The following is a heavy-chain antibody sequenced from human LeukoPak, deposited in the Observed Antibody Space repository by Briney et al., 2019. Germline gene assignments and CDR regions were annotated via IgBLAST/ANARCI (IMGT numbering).Heavy chain of an antibody. D-gene: IGHD3-9*01. J-gene: IGHJ4*02. CDR1: KFTFSTSA. Sequence: GGSLRLSCAASKFTFSTSAMSWVRQAPGKGLEWVSAISGSGANTYYVDSVKGRFTISRDNSKNTLYLEMSSLRSDDTAVYYCAKESQTYYDIMTGYPNYSFYYWGQGTLVTVSS. CDR3: AKESQTYYDIMTGYPNYSFYY. CDR2: ISGSGANT. V-gene: IGHV3-23*01.